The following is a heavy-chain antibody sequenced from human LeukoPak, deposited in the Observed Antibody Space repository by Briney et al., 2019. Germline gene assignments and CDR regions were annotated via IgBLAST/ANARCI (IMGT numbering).Heavy chain of an antibody. J-gene: IGHJ4*02. CDR3: ARGPYLLNFRSLYYFDY. D-gene: IGHD2-2*01. V-gene: IGHV4-39*01. CDR1: GGSISSSSYY. Sequence: SETLSLTCTVSGGSISSSSYYWGCIRQPPGKGLECIGSIYYSGSTYYNPSLKSRVTISVDTSKHQFSLKLSSVTAADTAVYYCARGPYLLNFRSLYYFDYWGQGTLVTVSS. CDR2: IYYSGST.